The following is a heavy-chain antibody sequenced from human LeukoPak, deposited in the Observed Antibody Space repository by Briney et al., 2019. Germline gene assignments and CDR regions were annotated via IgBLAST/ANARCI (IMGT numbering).Heavy chain of an antibody. CDR2: INPNSGGT. Sequence: GASVKVSCKASGYTFTGYYMHWVRQAPGQGLEWMGRINPNSGGTNYAQKFQGRVTMTRDTSISTAYMELSSLRPDDTAMYYCARDSSSGWYYFDYWGQGTLVTVSS. CDR1: GYTFTGYY. V-gene: IGHV1-2*06. D-gene: IGHD6-19*01. CDR3: ARDSSSGWYYFDY. J-gene: IGHJ4*02.